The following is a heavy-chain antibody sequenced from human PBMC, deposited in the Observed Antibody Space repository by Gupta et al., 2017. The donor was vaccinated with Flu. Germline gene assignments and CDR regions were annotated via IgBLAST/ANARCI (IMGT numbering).Heavy chain of an antibody. V-gene: IGHV1-8*01. Sequence: VRQATGQGLEWMGWMNPNSGNTGYAQKFQGRVTMTRNTSISTAYMELSSLRSEDTAVYYCARTNVRYGDLKWFDPWGQGTLVTVSS. CDR2: MNPNSGNT. D-gene: IGHD4-17*01. J-gene: IGHJ5*02. CDR3: ARTNVRYGDLKWFDP.